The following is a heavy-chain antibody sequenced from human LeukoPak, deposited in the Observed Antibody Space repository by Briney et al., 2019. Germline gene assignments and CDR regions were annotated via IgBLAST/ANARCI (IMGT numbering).Heavy chain of an antibody. V-gene: IGHV4-59*01. D-gene: IGHD2-15*01. CDR2: IYYRGST. J-gene: IGHJ4*02. CDR3: ASLTSMVASDY. Sequence: PSETLSLTCTVSGGSISSYFWSWIRQPPGKGLEWIGYIYYRGSTNYNPSLKSRVTISVDTSKNQFSLKLSSVTAADTAVYYCASLTSMVASDYWGQGTLVTVSS. CDR1: GGSISSYF.